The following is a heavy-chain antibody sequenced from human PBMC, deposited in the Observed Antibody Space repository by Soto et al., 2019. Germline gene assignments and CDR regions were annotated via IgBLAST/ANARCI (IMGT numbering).Heavy chain of an antibody. J-gene: IGHJ4*02. CDR3: AKEFHSWNYFDY. CDR1: GFIFKNYA. V-gene: IGHV3-30*02. CDR2: ITRDGYNK. Sequence: GGSLRLSCAVSGFIFKNYALNWVRQAPGKGLEWVASITRDGYNKYYADSVKGRFTISRDNSKNTLSLQMTALRVEDSSVYYCAKEFHSWNYFDYWGQGTLVTVSS. D-gene: IGHD1-20*01.